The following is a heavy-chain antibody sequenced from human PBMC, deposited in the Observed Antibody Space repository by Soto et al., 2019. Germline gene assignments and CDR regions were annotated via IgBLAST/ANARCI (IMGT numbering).Heavy chain of an antibody. CDR3: ARSTLATMASDY. CDR2: IYYSGST. CDR1: GGSLSSGAYS. D-gene: IGHD5-12*01. J-gene: IGHJ4*02. Sequence: QVQLQESGPGLVKPSQTLSLTCTVSGGSLSSGAYSWSWIRQHPGKGLEGIGYIYYSGSTYYNPSLKSRVTISVVTSKNQVSLKLSSVTAADTAVYYCARSTLATMASDYWGQGTLVTVSS. V-gene: IGHV4-31*03.